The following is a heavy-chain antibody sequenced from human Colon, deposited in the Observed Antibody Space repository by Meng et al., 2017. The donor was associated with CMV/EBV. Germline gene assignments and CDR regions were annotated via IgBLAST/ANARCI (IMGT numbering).Heavy chain of an antibody. CDR3: ARESQGLVPTTYFDY. CDR2: ITISSSRI. CDR1: GFTFSSYN. Sequence: GGSLRLSCVVSGFTFSSYNMNWVRQAPGKGLEWVSYITISSSRIFYADSVKGRFTISRDNAKESLYLQISNLRAGDTAVYYCARESQGLVPTTYFDYWGRGTLVTVSS. D-gene: IGHD6-19*01. J-gene: IGHJ4*02. V-gene: IGHV3-48*04.